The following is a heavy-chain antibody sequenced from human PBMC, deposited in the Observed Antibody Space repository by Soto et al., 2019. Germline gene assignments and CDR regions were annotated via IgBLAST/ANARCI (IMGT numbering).Heavy chain of an antibody. CDR2: IHYSGGT. D-gene: IGHD1-1*01. J-gene: IGHJ4*02. CDR1: GGSISSGDYY. CDR3: ARVIVGTTDFDY. Sequence: SETLSLTCTVSGGSISSGDYYWSWIRQPPGKGLEWIGYIHYSGGTYYNPSLYGRVTISVDTSKNQFSLKLTSVTAADTAVYYCARVIVGTTDFDYWGQGTLVTVSS. V-gene: IGHV4-30-4*01.